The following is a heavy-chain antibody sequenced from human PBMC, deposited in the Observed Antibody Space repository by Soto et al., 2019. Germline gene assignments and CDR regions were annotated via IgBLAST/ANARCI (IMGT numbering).Heavy chain of an antibody. CDR1: GYTFSSFG. J-gene: IGHJ4*02. D-gene: IGHD6-19*01. Sequence: ASVKVSCKASGYTFSSFGISWVRQAPGQGLEWMGWISAYNGNTNYAQKLQGRVTMTTDTSTSTAYMELRSLRSDDTAVYYCAREGYSSGWYNFDYWGQGALVTVSS. CDR3: AREGYSSGWYNFDY. CDR2: ISAYNGNT. V-gene: IGHV1-18*04.